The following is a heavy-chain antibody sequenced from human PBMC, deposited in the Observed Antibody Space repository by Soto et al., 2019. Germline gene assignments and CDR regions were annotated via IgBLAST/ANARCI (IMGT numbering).Heavy chain of an antibody. Sequence: QVQLVQSGAEVKKPGASVKVSCKASGYTFTGYYMHWVRQAPGQGLEWMGWINPSGGSTSYAQKFQGRVTMTRDTSTSTVYMELSSLRSEDTAVYYCARGGGTTVTRGWFDPWGQGTLVTVSS. CDR2: INPSGGST. CDR1: GYTFTGYY. V-gene: IGHV1-46*01. D-gene: IGHD4-17*01. CDR3: ARGGGTTVTRGWFDP. J-gene: IGHJ5*02.